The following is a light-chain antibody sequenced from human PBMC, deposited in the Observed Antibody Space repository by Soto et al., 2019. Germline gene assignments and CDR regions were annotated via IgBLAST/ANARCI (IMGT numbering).Light chain of an antibody. Sequence: QSALTQPPSVSGSPGRSVTISCTGTSSDVGSYNRVSWYQQPPGTAPKLMIYEVSNRPSGVPDRFSGSKSGNTASLTISGLQAEDEADYYCSSYTSSSTHYVFGTGTKLTVL. V-gene: IGLV2-18*02. CDR1: SSDVGSYNR. CDR2: EVS. CDR3: SSYTSSSTHYV. J-gene: IGLJ1*01.